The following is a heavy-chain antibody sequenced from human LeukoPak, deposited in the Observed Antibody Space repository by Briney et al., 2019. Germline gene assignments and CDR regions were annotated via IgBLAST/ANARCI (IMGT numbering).Heavy chain of an antibody. CDR2: IYHSGST. V-gene: IGHV4-38-2*02. CDR1: GYSINSGYY. CDR3: ARVVGSYYGDYEDTYYYYGMDV. J-gene: IGHJ6*02. D-gene: IGHD4-17*01. Sequence: SETLSLTCTVSGYSINSGYYWGWIRQPPGKGLEWIGSIYHSGSTYYNPSLKSRVTISVDTSKNQFSLKLSSVTAADTAVYYCARVVGSYYGDYEDTYYYYGMDVWGQGTTVTVSS.